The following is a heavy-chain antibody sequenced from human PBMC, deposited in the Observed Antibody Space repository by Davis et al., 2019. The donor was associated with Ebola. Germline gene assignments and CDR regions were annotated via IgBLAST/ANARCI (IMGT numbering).Heavy chain of an antibody. V-gene: IGHV6-1*01. D-gene: IGHD2-2*01. Sequence: HSQTLSLTCAISGDSVSGNNGAWNWIRQSPSRGLEWLGRTYYSSKWYNDYAVSVKSRITINPDTSKDQFSLQLNSVTPEDTAVYYCARSSYQPDYWGQGTLVTVSS. CDR3: ARSSYQPDY. CDR1: GDSVSGNNGA. CDR2: TYYSSKWYN. J-gene: IGHJ4*02.